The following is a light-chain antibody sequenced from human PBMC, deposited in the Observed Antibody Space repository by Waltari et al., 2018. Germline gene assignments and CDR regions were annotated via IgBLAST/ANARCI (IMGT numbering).Light chain of an antibody. V-gene: IGLV2-11*01. CDR1: NGYGVGYNY. CDR3: SSYAGSDTFVV. CDR2: DIN. J-gene: IGLJ2*01. Sequence: QSALTQPRSVSGSPGQSVTIPCIGTNGYGVGYNYVSWYQHHSGQAPKLIIYDINKRPSGVPDRFSGSRSGNTASLTISRLQAEDEADYYCSSYAGSDTFVVLGGGTKVTVL.